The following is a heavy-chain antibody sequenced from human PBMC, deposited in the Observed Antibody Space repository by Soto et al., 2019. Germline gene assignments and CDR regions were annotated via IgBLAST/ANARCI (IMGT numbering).Heavy chain of an antibody. V-gene: IGHV1-18*04. CDR1: GYTFTSYG. CDR2: ISAYNGDT. D-gene: IGHD5-12*01. CDR3: ARGSWLRGDYFDY. Sequence: ASVKVSCKASGYTFTSYGVTWVRQAPGQGLEWMGWISAYNGDTNDAQKLQGTVTMTTDTSTSTAYMELRSLRSDDTAVYYCARGSWLRGDYFDYWGQGTLVTVSS. J-gene: IGHJ4*02.